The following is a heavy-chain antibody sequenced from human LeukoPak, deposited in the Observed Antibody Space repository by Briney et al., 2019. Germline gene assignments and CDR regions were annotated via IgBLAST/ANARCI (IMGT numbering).Heavy chain of an antibody. D-gene: IGHD3-10*01. CDR2: INHSGST. CDR3: ARGKYIDSGIDSGSYNVFDY. CDR1: GGSFSGYY. V-gene: IGHV4-34*01. J-gene: IGHJ4*02. Sequence: SETLSLTCAVYGGSFSGYYWSWIRQPPGKGLEWIGEINHSGSTNYIPSLKSRVTISVDTSKNQFSLKLSSVTAADTAFYYCARGKYIDSGIDSGSYNVFDYWGQGTLVAVSS.